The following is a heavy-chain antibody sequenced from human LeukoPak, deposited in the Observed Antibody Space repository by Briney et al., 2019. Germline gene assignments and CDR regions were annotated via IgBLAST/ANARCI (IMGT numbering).Heavy chain of an antibody. Sequence: PSETLSLTCTVSGGSISSANYYWGWIRQPSGKGLEWIGSIYYSGSAYYNPSLKSRVTISVDTSKNQFSLKLTSVTAADTAVYYCARLVEMATKWGQGTLVTVSS. V-gene: IGHV4-39*01. CDR3: ARLVEMATK. J-gene: IGHJ4*02. CDR2: IYYSGSA. CDR1: GGSISSANYY. D-gene: IGHD5-24*01.